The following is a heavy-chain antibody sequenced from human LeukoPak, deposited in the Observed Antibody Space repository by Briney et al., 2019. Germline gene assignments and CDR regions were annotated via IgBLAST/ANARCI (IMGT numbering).Heavy chain of an antibody. D-gene: IGHD6-19*01. CDR3: SRGSGWLSVY. CDR2: ISGGTT. V-gene: IGHV3-49*03. J-gene: IGHJ4*02. CDR1: GFTFGDYL. Sequence: SGGSLRLSCTASGFTFGDYLMSWFRQAPGKGLKWIGFISGGTTEYAASVKGRFTISRDDSTSIAYLQMNSLTTEDTAVYYCSRGSGWLSVYWGQGTLVTVSS.